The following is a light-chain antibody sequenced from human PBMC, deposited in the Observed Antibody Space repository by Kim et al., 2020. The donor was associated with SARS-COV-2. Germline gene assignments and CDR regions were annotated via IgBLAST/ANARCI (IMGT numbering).Light chain of an antibody. Sequence: SSELTQDPAVSVALGQTVRITCQGDSLRSYYASWYQQKPGQAPVLVIYGKNNRPSGIPDRFSGSSSGNTASLTITGAQAEDEAEFYCQSRDSGGNVLFGGGTQLTVL. J-gene: IGLJ2*01. V-gene: IGLV3-19*01. CDR2: GKN. CDR1: SLRSYY. CDR3: QSRDSGGNVL.